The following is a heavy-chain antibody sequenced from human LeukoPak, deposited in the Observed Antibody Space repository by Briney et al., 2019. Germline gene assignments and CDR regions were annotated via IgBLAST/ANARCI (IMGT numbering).Heavy chain of an antibody. Sequence: ASVKVSCKASGGTFSSYAISWVRQAPGQGLEWMGGIIPIFGTANYAQKFQGRVTITTDESTSTAYMELSSLRSEDTAVYYCARGPSTYCSGGSCHPDYWGQGTLVTVSS. CDR2: IIPIFGTA. CDR1: GGTFSSYA. V-gene: IGHV1-69*05. J-gene: IGHJ4*02. CDR3: ARGPSTYCSGGSCHPDY. D-gene: IGHD2-15*01.